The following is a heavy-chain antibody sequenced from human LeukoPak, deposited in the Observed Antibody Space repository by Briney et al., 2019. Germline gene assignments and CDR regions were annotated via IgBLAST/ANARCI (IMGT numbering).Heavy chain of an antibody. D-gene: IGHD4-17*01. Sequence: PGGSLRLSCAASGFTFSDYEMNWVRQAPGKGLEWIGSIYDSGSTYYNPSLKSRVTISVDTSKNQFSLELRSVTAADTAVYHCARPDYGDYVFDIWGQGTMVTVSS. V-gene: IGHV4-38-2*01. CDR2: IYDSGST. CDR1: GFTFSDYE. CDR3: ARPDYGDYVFDI. J-gene: IGHJ3*02.